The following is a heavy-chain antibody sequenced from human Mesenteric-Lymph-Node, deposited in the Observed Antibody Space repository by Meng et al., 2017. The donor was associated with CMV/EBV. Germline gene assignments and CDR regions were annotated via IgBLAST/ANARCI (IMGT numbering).Heavy chain of an antibody. Sequence: SETLSLTCTVSGGPIKSDNHFWSWVRQPPGKGLEWIGYIYYTGRAYYNPSLQSRAAMSVDTSTSQFSLKLSSVTAADMAVYYCAREVNDPRRSRDDAFDIWGQGTMVTVSS. CDR1: GGPIKSDNHF. CDR3: AREVNDPRRSRDDAFDI. CDR2: IYYTGRA. V-gene: IGHV4-30-4*01. D-gene: IGHD1-26*01. J-gene: IGHJ3*02.